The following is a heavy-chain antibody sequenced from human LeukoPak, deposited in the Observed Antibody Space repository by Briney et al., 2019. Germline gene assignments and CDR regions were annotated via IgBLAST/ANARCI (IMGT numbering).Heavy chain of an antibody. CDR2: IYSGGST. V-gene: IGHV3-53*01. CDR3: ARLFKVVPAAIHT. D-gene: IGHD2-2*01. CDR1: GFTVSSNY. J-gene: IGHJ5*02. Sequence: PGGSLTLSCAASGFTVSSNYMSWVRQAPGKWLEWVSVIYSGGSTYYADSVKGRFTISRDNSKNTPYLQMNSLRAEDTAVYYCARLFKVVPAAIHTWGQGTLVTVSS.